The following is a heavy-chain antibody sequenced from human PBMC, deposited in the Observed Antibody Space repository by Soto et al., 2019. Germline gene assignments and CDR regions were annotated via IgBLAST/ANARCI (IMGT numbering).Heavy chain of an antibody. D-gene: IGHD6-6*01. Sequence: TSYTTSLTCSVSSECMNRGGYYWRWIRHHPGKGLEWIGYIYSNGDTYYNPSLKSRVTISVDTSKNQFSLNLTSVTAADTAVYYCARRGGSSSGYYYYAMDVWGQGTTVTVSS. CDR2: IYSNGDT. CDR3: ARRGGSSSGYYYYAMDV. CDR1: SECMNRGGYY. V-gene: IGHV4-31*03. J-gene: IGHJ6*02.